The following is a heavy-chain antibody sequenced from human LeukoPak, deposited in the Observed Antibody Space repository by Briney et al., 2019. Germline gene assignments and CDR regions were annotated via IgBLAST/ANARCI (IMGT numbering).Heavy chain of an antibody. CDR3: ARDNYYDSSGYLDY. J-gene: IGHJ4*02. D-gene: IGHD3-22*01. V-gene: IGHV3-7*01. Sequence: PAGSLRLSCAASGFTFSSYWMSWVRQAPGKGLEWVANIKQDGSEKYYVDSVKGRFTISRDNAKNSLYLQMNSLRAEDTAVYYCARDNYYDSSGYLDYWGQGTLVTVSS. CDR1: GFTFSSYW. CDR2: IKQDGSEK.